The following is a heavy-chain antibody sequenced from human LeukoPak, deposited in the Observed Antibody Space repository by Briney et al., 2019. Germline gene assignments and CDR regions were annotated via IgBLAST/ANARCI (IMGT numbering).Heavy chain of an antibody. J-gene: IGHJ6*02. V-gene: IGHV3-74*01. CDR3: ARDAVDTANAV. Sequence: PGGSLRLSCAASGFTFSDHAMHWVRQAPGKGLVWVSHINSDGSITSYADSVKGRFTISRDNAKNTLYLQMNSLRAEDTAVYYCARDAVDTANAVWGQGTTVTVSS. CDR1: GFTFSDHA. CDR2: INSDGSIT. D-gene: IGHD5-18*01.